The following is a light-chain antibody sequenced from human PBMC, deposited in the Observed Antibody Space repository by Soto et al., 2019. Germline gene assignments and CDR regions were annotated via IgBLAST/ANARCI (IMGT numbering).Light chain of an antibody. J-gene: IGKJ4*01. CDR1: QSLFYSSNNKNY. CDR2: WAF. Sequence: DIVMTQSPDSLAVSLGERATINCKSSQSLFYSSNNKNYLAWYQQKTGQSPKLLISWAFTRVSGVPDRFSGSGSGTDLTLTISSLQAEYVAVYYCQQYYRVPQLTFGGGTKGEIK. V-gene: IGKV4-1*01. CDR3: QQYYRVPQLT.